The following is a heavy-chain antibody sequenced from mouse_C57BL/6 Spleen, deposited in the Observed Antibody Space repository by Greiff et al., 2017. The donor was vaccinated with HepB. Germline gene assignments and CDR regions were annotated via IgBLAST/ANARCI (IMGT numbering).Heavy chain of an antibody. CDR2: IDPEDGVT. V-gene: IGHV14-1*01. J-gene: IGHJ2*01. CDR3: TTFGLLRYQQGDY. D-gene: IGHD1-1*01. Sequence: EVQLQQSGAELVRPGASVKLSCTASGFNIKDYYMHWVKQRPEQGLEWIGRIDPEDGVTEYAPKFQGKATMTADTSSNPAYLQLSSLTSEDTAVYYCTTFGLLRYQQGDYWGQGTTLTVSS. CDR1: GFNIKDYY.